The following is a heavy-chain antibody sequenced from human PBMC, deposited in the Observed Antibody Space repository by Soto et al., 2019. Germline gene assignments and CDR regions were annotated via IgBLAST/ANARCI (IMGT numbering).Heavy chain of an antibody. CDR1: GFTFSSYS. Sequence: GGSLRLSCAASGFTFSSYSMNWVRQAPGKGLEWVSSISSSSSYIYYADSVKGRFTISRDNAKNSLYLQMNSLRAEDTAVYYCARYRGVIITADYWGQGTLVTVSS. CDR3: ARYRGVIITADY. V-gene: IGHV3-21*01. J-gene: IGHJ4*02. D-gene: IGHD3-10*01. CDR2: ISSSSSYI.